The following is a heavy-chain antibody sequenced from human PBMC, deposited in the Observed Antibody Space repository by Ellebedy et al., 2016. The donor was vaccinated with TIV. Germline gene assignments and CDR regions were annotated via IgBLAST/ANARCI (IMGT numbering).Heavy chain of an antibody. V-gene: IGHV1-8*01. Sequence: ASVKVSXXAFGYSFTSYEINWVRQATGQGLEWMGWMNPNRDNTGYAQKFQGRVTMTRDTSISTAYMELSSLGSEDTAVYYCARGGGSSWYRNIDYWGQGTLVTVSS. CDR1: GYSFTSYE. CDR3: ARGGGSSWYRNIDY. D-gene: IGHD6-13*01. CDR2: MNPNRDNT. J-gene: IGHJ4*02.